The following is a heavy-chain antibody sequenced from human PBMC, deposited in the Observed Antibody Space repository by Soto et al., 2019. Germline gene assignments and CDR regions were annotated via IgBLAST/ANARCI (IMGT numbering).Heavy chain of an antibody. CDR1: GGTLSNSA. CDR3: GTGRIVVVGSRAYYGMDV. D-gene: IGHD3-22*01. Sequence: QVQLAQSGAEVKKPGSSVKVSCKASGGTLSNSAFSWVRQAPGEGLEWMGGIIPVFGIVNYAKKYQDRVTITADESTSTAYMELSSLRSDDTAVYYCGTGRIVVVGSRAYYGMDVWGQGTTVTVTS. CDR2: IIPVFGIV. J-gene: IGHJ6*02. V-gene: IGHV1-69*01.